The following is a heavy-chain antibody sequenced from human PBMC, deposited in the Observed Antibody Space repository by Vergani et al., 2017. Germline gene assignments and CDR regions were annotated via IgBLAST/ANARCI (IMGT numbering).Heavy chain of an antibody. Sequence: QVHLQQWGAGLLKPSETLSLTCAVYGGSFSGYYWSWIRQPPGKGLEWIGEINHSGSTNYNPSLKSRVTISVDTSKNQFSLKLSSVTAADTAVYYCARADYGDYVGYWGQGTLVTVSS. V-gene: IGHV4-34*01. CDR1: GGSFSGYY. D-gene: IGHD4-17*01. J-gene: IGHJ4*02. CDR2: INHSGST. CDR3: ARADYGDYVGY.